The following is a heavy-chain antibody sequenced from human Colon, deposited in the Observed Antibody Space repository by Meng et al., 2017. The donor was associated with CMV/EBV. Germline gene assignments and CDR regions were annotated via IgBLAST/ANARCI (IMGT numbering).Heavy chain of an antibody. J-gene: IGHJ4*02. CDR3: AREASGWSTGIDY. V-gene: IGHV4-59*02. Sequence: SETLSLTCTVSGGSVNDFHYWSWIRQPPGKGLEWIAYVSYNGNTNYNPSLKSRLTIEVDTSRNQFSLKLTSVSAADTAMYYCAREASGWSTGIDYWGQGTLVTVSS. D-gene: IGHD6-19*01. CDR2: VSYNGNT. CDR1: GGSVNDFHY.